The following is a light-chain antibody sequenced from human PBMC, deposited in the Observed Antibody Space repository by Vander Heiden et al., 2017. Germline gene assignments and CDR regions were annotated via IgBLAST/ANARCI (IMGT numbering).Light chain of an antibody. CDR2: EHN. V-gene: IGLV6-57*04. CDR1: SGSIASDS. Sequence: NFMLTQPLSVSESPGKTLTISCTRSSGSIASDSVQWYQQRPGSAPTTVIYEHNHRPFGVPDRFSGSIDRSSNSASLTISGLKTEDEADYYCQSYDTNNWVFGGGTKLTVL. CDR3: QSYDTNNWV. J-gene: IGLJ3*02.